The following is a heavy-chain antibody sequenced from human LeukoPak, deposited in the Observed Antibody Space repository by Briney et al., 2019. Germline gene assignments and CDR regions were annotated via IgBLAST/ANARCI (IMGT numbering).Heavy chain of an antibody. D-gene: IGHD2-21*01. CDR2: IKQDGSEK. CDR3: AREIPRVVIPGAFDC. Sequence: TGGSLRLSCAASGFTFSRYWMSWVRQAPGKGLEWVANIKQDGSEKYYEDSVKGRFTISRDNAKNSLYLQMNSLRAEDTAVYYCAREIPRVVIPGAFDCWGQGTLVTVSS. CDR1: GFTFSRYW. V-gene: IGHV3-7*01. J-gene: IGHJ4*02.